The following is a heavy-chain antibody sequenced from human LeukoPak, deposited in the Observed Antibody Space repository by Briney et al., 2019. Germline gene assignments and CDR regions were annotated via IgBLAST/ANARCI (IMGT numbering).Heavy chain of an antibody. CDR2: INPNSGGT. CDR1: GSTFTGYY. CDR3: ARDLGSGYDSFDY. J-gene: IGHJ4*02. D-gene: IGHD5-12*01. V-gene: IGHV1-2*02. Sequence: GPSVKVSCKASGSTFTGYYMHWVRQAPGQPLEWMGWINPNSGGTNYAQKFKGRVTMTRDTSISTAYMELSRLRSDDTAVYYCARDLGSGYDSFDYWGQGTLVTVSS.